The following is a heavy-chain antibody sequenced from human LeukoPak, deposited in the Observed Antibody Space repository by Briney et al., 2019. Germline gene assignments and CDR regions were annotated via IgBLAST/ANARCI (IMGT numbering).Heavy chain of an antibody. Sequence: PSETLSLTCAVYGGSFSGYYWSWIRQPPGKGLEWLGEINHSGSTNYNPSLKSRVPISVDTSKNQFSLKRTSVTAADPAVYSCARGAAAGINLVFDYWGQGTLVTVSS. CDR1: GGSFSGYY. CDR3: ARGAAAGINLVFDY. J-gene: IGHJ4*02. V-gene: IGHV4-34*01. D-gene: IGHD6-13*01. CDR2: INHSGST.